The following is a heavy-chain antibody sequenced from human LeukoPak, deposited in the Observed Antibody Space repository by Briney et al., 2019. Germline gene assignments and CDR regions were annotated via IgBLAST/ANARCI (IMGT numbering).Heavy chain of an antibody. D-gene: IGHD2-8*01. CDR3: ARHRGRNGGYVFDY. J-gene: IGHJ4*02. Sequence: SETLSLTCSVPGGSITITIYYWGCVRQPPGKGLEWIGSMYRSGTTYYNPSLKTRLTISVDTSKNQFSLNLSAVTAADTALYFCARHRGRNGGYVFDYWGQGTLVTVSS. CDR2: MYRSGTT. CDR1: GGSITITIYY. V-gene: IGHV4-39*01.